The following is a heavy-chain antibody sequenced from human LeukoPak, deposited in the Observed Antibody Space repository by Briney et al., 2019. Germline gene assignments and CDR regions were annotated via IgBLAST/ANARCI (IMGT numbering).Heavy chain of an antibody. Sequence: GGSLRLSCAASGFTVSSNYMSWVRQAPGKGLEWVSSVYNGGSTYYADSAKGRFTMSRDNSKNTLYLQMNSLRAEDTAVYYCARATSVSGSYGEIDYWGQGTLVTVSS. D-gene: IGHD1-26*01. V-gene: IGHV3-53*01. J-gene: IGHJ4*02. CDR3: ARATSVSGSYGEIDY. CDR1: GFTVSSNY. CDR2: VYNGGST.